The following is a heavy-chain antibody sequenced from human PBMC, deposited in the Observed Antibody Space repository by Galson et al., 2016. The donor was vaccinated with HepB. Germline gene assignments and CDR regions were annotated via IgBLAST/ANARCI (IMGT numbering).Heavy chain of an antibody. V-gene: IGHV3-23*01. CDR1: GFTFSSSD. D-gene: IGHD3-22*01. J-gene: IGHJ4*02. Sequence: SLRLSCAASGFTFSSSDMNWVRQAPGRGLEWVSAIRAGGDTTYYADSVKGRFTISRDNSKNTLYLQMHSLRAEDTAVYYCGKKHSTGHYYYYWGQGTLVTVSS. CDR2: IRAGGDTT. CDR3: GKKHSTGHYYYY.